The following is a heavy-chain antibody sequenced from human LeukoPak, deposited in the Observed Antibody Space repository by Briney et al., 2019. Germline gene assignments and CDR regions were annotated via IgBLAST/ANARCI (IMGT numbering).Heavy chain of an antibody. J-gene: IGHJ4*02. CDR2: INPSGGST. Sequence: ASVTVSFKSSGYTFTSYYMHWVRQAPGQGLEWMGIINPSGGSTSYAQKFQGRVTMTRDTATSTVYMELSSLRSEDTAVYYCARDRYSYRAYDYWGQGTLVTVSS. CDR3: ARDRYSYRAYDY. V-gene: IGHV1-46*01. D-gene: IGHD5-18*01. CDR1: GYTFTSYY.